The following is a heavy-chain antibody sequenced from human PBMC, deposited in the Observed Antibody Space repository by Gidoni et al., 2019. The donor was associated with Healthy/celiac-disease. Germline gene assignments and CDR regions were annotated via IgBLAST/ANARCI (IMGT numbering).Heavy chain of an antibody. CDR2: IYYSGST. CDR1: GGSLSSSSYY. V-gene: IGHV4-39*01. D-gene: IGHD6-6*01. CDR3: ARSGKGIAAHAFDI. J-gene: IGHJ3*02. Sequence: QLQLQVSGPGLVKPSETLSLTCTVSGGSLSSSSYYWGWLRQPPGKGLEWIGSIYYSGSTYYNPSLKSRVTISVDTSKNQFSLKLSSVTAADTAVYYCARSGKGIAAHAFDIWGQGTMVTVSS.